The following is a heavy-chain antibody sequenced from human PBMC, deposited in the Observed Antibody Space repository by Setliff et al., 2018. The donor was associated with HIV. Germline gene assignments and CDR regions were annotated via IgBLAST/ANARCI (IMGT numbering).Heavy chain of an antibody. CDR1: GGSISSGDHY. J-gene: IGHJ5*02. D-gene: IGHD2-21*01. V-gene: IGHV4-30-4*08. CDR2: IYYSGST. Sequence: SETLSLTCTVSGGSISSGDHYWNWIRQHPGKGLEWIGYIYYSGSTYYNPSLKSRITISVDRSKNLFSLKLISVTAADQGVYYCARVPVAGANWFDPWGLGTLVTVSS. CDR3: ARVPVAGANWFDP.